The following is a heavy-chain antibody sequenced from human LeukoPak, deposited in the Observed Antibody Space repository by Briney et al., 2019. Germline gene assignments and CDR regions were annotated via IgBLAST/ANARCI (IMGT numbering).Heavy chain of an antibody. CDR3: ASSGSYWYFDY. Sequence: SSVEVSCKASGGTFSSYAISWVRQAPGQGLEWMGGIIPIFGTANYAQKFQGRVTMTRDTSISTAYMELSRLRSDDTAVYYCASSGSYWYFDYWGQGTLVTVSS. D-gene: IGHD1-26*01. CDR1: GGTFSSYA. V-gene: IGHV1-69*05. J-gene: IGHJ4*02. CDR2: IIPIFGTA.